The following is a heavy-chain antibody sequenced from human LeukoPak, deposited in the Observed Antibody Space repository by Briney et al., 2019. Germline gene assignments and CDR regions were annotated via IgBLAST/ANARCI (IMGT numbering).Heavy chain of an antibody. Sequence: GGSLRLSCAASGFTFTSYTMNWVRQAPGKGLEWVSSSSSRSSYIFYADSVKGRFSISRDNPKNSLYLQMNSLRAEDTAVYYCARETGYYYDSSGYYYRNPGYFDYWGQGTLVTVSS. CDR3: ARETGYYYDSSGYYYRNPGYFDY. V-gene: IGHV3-21*01. CDR1: GFTFTSYT. D-gene: IGHD3-22*01. CDR2: SSSRSSYI. J-gene: IGHJ4*02.